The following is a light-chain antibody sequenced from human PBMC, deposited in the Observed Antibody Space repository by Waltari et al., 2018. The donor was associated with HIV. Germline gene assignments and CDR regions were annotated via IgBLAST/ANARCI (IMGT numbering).Light chain of an antibody. V-gene: IGLV2-11*01. CDR2: DVS. CDR1: SSDVGGYNY. Sequence: QSALTQPRSVSGSPGQSVTISCTGTSSDVGGYNYVPWYQQQPGKAPKLMNFDVSKRPSGVPDRFSGSKSGNTASLTISGLQAEDEADYYCCSYAGSYTYVFGTGSEVTVL. CDR3: CSYAGSYTYV. J-gene: IGLJ1*01.